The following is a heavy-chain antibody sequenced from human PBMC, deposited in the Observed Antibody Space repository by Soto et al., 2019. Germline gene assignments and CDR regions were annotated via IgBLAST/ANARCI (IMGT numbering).Heavy chain of an antibody. CDR2: FDPEDGET. CDR1: GYTLTELS. Sequence: ASVKVSCKVSGYTLTELSMHWVRQAPGKGLEWMGGFDPEDGETIYAQKFQGRVTMTEDTSTDTAYMELSSLRSEDTAVYYCATSCPSPWYNWNDRGNYWGQGTLVTVSS. V-gene: IGHV1-24*01. D-gene: IGHD1-20*01. J-gene: IGHJ4*02. CDR3: ATSCPSPWYNWNDRGNY.